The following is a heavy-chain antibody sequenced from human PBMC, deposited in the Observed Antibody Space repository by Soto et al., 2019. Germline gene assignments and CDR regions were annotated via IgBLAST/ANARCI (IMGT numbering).Heavy chain of an antibody. CDR3: ARDMDYYDSSGYYRPTHHDAFDI. Sequence: EVQLVESGGGLVQPGGSLRLSCAASGFTFSSYSMNWVRQAPGKGLEWVSYISSSSSTIYYADSVKGRFTISRDNAKNSLYLQMNSLRDEDTAVYYCARDMDYYDSSGYYRPTHHDAFDIWGQGTMVTVSS. CDR2: ISSSSSTI. D-gene: IGHD3-22*01. V-gene: IGHV3-48*02. J-gene: IGHJ3*02. CDR1: GFTFSSYS.